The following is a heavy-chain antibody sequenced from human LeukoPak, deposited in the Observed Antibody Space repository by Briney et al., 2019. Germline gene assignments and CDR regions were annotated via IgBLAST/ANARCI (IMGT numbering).Heavy chain of an antibody. CDR1: GGSFSGYY. J-gene: IGHJ5*02. Sequence: SETLSLTCAVYGGSFSGYYWSWIRQPPGKGLEWIGYIYHSGSTYYNPSLKSRVTISVDTSKNQFSLKLSSVTAADTAVYYCAREPLRAESRWFDPWGQGILVTVSS. CDR3: AREPLRAESRWFDP. D-gene: IGHD1-26*01. V-gene: IGHV4-34*01. CDR2: IYHSGST.